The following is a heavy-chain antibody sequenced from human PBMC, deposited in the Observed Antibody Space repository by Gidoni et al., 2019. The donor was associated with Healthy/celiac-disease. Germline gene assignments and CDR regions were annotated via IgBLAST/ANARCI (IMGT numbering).Heavy chain of an antibody. CDR1: GGSFCGYY. CDR2: INHSGST. J-gene: IGHJ4*02. CDR3: ARAYGERRPWAYGSGSSSFDY. Sequence: QVQLQQWGAGLLQPSETLSLTCAAYGGSFCGYYWSWSRQPPGKGLEWIREINHSGSTNYNPSLKGRVTISVDTSKNQFSLKLSSVTAADTAVYYCARAYGERRPWAYGSGSSSFDYWGQGTLVTVSS. D-gene: IGHD3-10*01. V-gene: IGHV4-34*01.